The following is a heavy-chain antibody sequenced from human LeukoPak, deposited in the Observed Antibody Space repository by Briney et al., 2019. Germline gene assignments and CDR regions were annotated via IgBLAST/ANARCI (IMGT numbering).Heavy chain of an antibody. J-gene: IGHJ4*02. CDR2: IKQDGSEK. CDR3: AKEDFDY. CDR1: GFTFSSYT. Sequence: GGSLRLSCAASGFTFSSYTMNWVRQAPGKGLEWVANIKQDGSEKYYVDSVKGRFTISRDDRKSSLHLEMNSLRLEDTAFYYCAKEDFDYWGQGTLVTVSS. V-gene: IGHV3-7*03.